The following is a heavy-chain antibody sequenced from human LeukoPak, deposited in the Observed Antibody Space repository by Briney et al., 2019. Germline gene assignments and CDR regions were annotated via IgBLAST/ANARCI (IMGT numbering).Heavy chain of an antibody. CDR2: IIPMAGTP. V-gene: IGHV1-69*05. D-gene: IGHD3-22*01. CDR3: ARDYEGAFDV. J-gene: IGHJ3*01. Sequence: SLKVSCKASGGTFSIDGISWLRQAPGQKLKWMGSIIPMAGTPNYAQKFQDRVTITTDESTSTVYMELSSLRSEDTALYYCARDYEGAFDVWGQGTVVTVSS. CDR1: GGTFSIDG.